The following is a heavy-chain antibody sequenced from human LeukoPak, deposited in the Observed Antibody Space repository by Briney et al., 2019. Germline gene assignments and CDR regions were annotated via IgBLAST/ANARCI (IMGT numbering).Heavy chain of an antibody. V-gene: IGHV1-2*02. CDR2: INPNSGGT. D-gene: IGHD4-17*01. J-gene: IGHJ4*02. CDR3: ARGLDYGDPFDY. Sequence: ASVKVSCKASGYTFTGYYMHWVRQAPGQGLEWMGWINPNSGGTNYAQKFQGRVTMTRNTSISTAYMELSRLRSDDTAVYYCARGLDYGDPFDYWGQGTLVTVSS. CDR1: GYTFTGYY.